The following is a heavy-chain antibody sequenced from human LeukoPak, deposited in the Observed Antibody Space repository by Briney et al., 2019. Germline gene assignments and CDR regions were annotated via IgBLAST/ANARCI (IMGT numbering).Heavy chain of an antibody. D-gene: IGHD6-19*01. Sequence: ASVKVSFKASGYIFTGYYMHWVRQAHGQGLEWMGWINPNSGSTNYAQKFQGRVTMTRDTSIGTVYMELSRLRSDDTAVYYCARGAAGWYVPVDDAFDIWGQGTMVTVSS. CDR2: INPNSGST. CDR3: ARGAAGWYVPVDDAFDI. J-gene: IGHJ3*02. CDR1: GYIFTGYY. V-gene: IGHV1-2*02.